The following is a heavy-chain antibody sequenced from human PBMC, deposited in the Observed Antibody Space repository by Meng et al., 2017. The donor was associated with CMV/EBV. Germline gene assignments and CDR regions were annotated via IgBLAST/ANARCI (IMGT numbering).Heavy chain of an antibody. CDR3: ARVGGLEFDY. Sequence: GESLKISCAASGFTFSSYSMNWVRQAPGKGLEWVSSISSSSSYIYYADPVKGRFTISRDNAKNSLYLQMNSLRAEDTAVYYCARVGGLEFDYWGQGTLVTVSS. J-gene: IGHJ4*02. V-gene: IGHV3-21*01. CDR2: ISSSSSYI. CDR1: GFTFSSYS. D-gene: IGHD3/OR15-3a*01.